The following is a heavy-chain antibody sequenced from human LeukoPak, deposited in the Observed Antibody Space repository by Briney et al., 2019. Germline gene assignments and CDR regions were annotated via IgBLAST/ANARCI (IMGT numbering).Heavy chain of an antibody. Sequence: GGSLRLSCAASGFTFSSYGMHWVRQAPGKGLEWVAVISYDGSNKYYADSVKGRFTISRDNSKNTLYLQMNSLRAEDTAVYYCAKDLSGLFYDILTGYLDYWGQGTLVTVSS. V-gene: IGHV3-30*18. J-gene: IGHJ4*02. D-gene: IGHD3-9*01. CDR2: ISYDGSNK. CDR1: GFTFSSYG. CDR3: AKDLSGLFYDILTGYLDY.